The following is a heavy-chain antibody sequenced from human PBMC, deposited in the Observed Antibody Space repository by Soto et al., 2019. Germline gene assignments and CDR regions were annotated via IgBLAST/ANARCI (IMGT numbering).Heavy chain of an antibody. J-gene: IGHJ4*02. Sequence: KPSETLSLTCTVSGGSISSGDYYWSWIRQPPGKGLEWIGYIYYSGSTYYNPSLKSRVTISVDTSKNQFSLKLSSVTAADTAVYYCARDLKGRELGFDYWGQGTLVTVSS. CDR2: IYYSGST. CDR3: ARDLKGRELGFDY. CDR1: GGSISSGDYY. V-gene: IGHV4-30-4*01. D-gene: IGHD1-26*01.